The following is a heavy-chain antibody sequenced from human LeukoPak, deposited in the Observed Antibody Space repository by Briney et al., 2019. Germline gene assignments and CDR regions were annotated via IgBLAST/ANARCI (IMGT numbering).Heavy chain of an antibody. Sequence: GGSLRLSCAASGFTFSSYSMNWVRQAPGKGLEWVSYISSSSSTIYYADSVKGRFTISRDNAKNSLYLQMNSLRAEDTAVYYCAKTRSGIVAAGQNYWGQGTLVTVSS. CDR3: AKTRSGIVAAGQNY. D-gene: IGHD6-13*01. J-gene: IGHJ4*02. CDR2: ISSSSSTI. CDR1: GFTFSSYS. V-gene: IGHV3-48*01.